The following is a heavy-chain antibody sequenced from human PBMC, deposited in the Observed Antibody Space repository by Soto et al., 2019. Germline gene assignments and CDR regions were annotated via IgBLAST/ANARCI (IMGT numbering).Heavy chain of an antibody. CDR1: GFTFSSYG. CDR2: ISYDGSNK. Sequence: GGSLRLSCAASGFTFSSYGMHWVRQAPGKGLEWVAVISYDGSNKYYADSVKGRFTISRDNSKNTLYLQMNSLRAEDTAGYYCAKDQDTAMMYYFDYWGQGTLVTVSS. D-gene: IGHD5-18*01. J-gene: IGHJ4*02. CDR3: AKDQDTAMMYYFDY. V-gene: IGHV3-30*18.